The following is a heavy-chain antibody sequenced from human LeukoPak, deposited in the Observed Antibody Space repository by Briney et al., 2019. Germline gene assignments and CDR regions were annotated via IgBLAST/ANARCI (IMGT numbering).Heavy chain of an antibody. Sequence: GSLRLSCAASGFTFSSYAMSWVRQAPGKGLEWIGSIFYRGSTYYNPSLRSRVTISVDTSKNQFSLKLSSVTAADTAVYYCARLVAAGTRAFDYWGQGTLVTVSS. CDR3: ARLVAAGTRAFDY. CDR1: GFTFSSYA. CDR2: IFYRGST. V-gene: IGHV4-39*01. D-gene: IGHD6-13*01. J-gene: IGHJ4*02.